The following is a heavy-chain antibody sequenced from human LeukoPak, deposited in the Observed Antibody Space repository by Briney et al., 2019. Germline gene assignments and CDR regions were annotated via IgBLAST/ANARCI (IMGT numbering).Heavy chain of an antibody. V-gene: IGHV3-7*01. CDR1: GFTFSSYW. D-gene: IGHD2-21*01. J-gene: IGHJ4*02. CDR2: INQDRSEK. Sequence: GGSLRLXCAASGFTFSSYWMSWGRQAPGKGLEWVANINQDRSEKYYVDSVKGRFTISRDNAKNSLYLQMSSLRAEDTAVYYCARDRGDPTIYWGQGTLVTVSS. CDR3: ARDRGDPTIY.